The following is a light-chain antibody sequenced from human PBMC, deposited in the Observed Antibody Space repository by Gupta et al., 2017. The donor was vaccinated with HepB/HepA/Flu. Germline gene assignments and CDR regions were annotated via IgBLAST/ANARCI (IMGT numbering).Light chain of an antibody. Sequence: QSVLTLPPALSAAPGHTVTISCSGSSYNIQINYIAWYQHLPGTAPNLIIYEDNWRPSRIPERFSGSKCGTSATLAITGLQTGDEDNYYSATWNNNMSGLVFGGGTKLSV. J-gene: IGLJ2*01. V-gene: IGLV1-51*02. CDR3: ATWNNNMSGLV. CDR2: EDN. CDR1: SYNIQINY.